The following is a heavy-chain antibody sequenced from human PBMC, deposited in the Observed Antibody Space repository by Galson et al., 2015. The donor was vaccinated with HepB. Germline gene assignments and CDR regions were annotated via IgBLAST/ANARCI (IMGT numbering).Heavy chain of an antibody. V-gene: IGHV1-18*01. CDR2: ISAYNGNT. CDR3: ARDEGMFMSPYSSSSGDY. D-gene: IGHD6-6*01. Sequence: SVKVSCKASGYTFTSYGISWVRQAPGQGLEWMGWISAYNGNTNYAQKLQGRVTMTTDTSTSTAYMELRSLRSDDTAVYYCARDEGMFMSPYSSSSGDYWGQGTLVTVSS. J-gene: IGHJ4*02. CDR1: GYTFTSYG.